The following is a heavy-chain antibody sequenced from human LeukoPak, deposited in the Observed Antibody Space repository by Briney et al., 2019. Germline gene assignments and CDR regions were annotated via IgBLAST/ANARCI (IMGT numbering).Heavy chain of an antibody. J-gene: IGHJ3*02. V-gene: IGHV3-30*18. CDR3: AKRATDDALDI. D-gene: IGHD5-12*01. CDR1: GFPFSSYG. CDR2: ITYDGSNG. Sequence: GRSLRLSRAASGFPFSSYGIHWVRQAPGKGLEWVAVITYDGSNGYFADSVKGRFTISRDNSRNTLSLQMNSLRTEDTAVYYCAKRATDDALDIWGRGTMVTVSS.